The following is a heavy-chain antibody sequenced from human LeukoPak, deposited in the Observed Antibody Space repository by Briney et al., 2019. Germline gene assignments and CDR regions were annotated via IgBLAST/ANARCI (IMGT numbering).Heavy chain of an antibody. CDR2: IYPGDSDT. J-gene: IGHJ4*02. Sequence: GESLKISCQGSGYSFASYWIGWVRQMPGKGLDWMGIIYPGDSDTRCSPSFQGQFTISADKSINTAYLQWSSLKASDTAMYFCARQGSYFDYWGQGTLVTVSS. CDR3: ARQGSYFDY. D-gene: IGHD3-10*01. V-gene: IGHV5-51*01. CDR1: GYSFASYW.